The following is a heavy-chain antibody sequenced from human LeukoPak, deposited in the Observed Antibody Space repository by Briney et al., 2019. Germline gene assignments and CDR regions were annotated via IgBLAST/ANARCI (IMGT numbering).Heavy chain of an antibody. CDR1: GYTFTSYG. CDR3: ARAPQECTSTSCPLGY. Sequence: ASVKVSCKASGYTFTSYGITWVRQAPGQGLEWVAWSSAYSGNTNYAHQKLQGRVTLTRDTSTSTACMELRSLRSDDTAVFYCARAPQECTSTSCPLGYWGQGTLVTVSS. V-gene: IGHV1-18*01. CDR2: SSAYSGNT. D-gene: IGHD2-2*01. J-gene: IGHJ4*02.